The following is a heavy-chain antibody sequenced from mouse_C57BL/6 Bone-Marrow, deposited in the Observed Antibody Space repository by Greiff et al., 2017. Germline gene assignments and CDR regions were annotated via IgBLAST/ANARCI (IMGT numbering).Heavy chain of an antibody. J-gene: IGHJ3*01. CDR1: GYTFTSYW. CDR3: ARELRYPYGAY. V-gene: IGHV1-55*01. D-gene: IGHD1-1*01. Sequence: VQLQQPGAELVKPGASVKMSCKASGYTFTSYWITWVKQRPGQGLEWIGDLYPGSGSTTYNEKFKSKATLTVDTSSSTAYMQLSSLTSEDSAVYDCARELRYPYGAYWGQGTLVTVSA. CDR2: LYPGSGST.